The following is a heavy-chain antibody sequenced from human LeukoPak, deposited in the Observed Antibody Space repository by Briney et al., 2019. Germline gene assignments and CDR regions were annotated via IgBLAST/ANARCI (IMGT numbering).Heavy chain of an antibody. Sequence: PSETLSLTCTVSGGSISSYYWSWIRQPPGKGLEWIGYIYYSGSTNYNPSLKSRVTISVDTSKNQFSLKLSSVTAADTAVYYCARGLPAGAWGIDYWGQGTLVTVSS. CDR2: IYYSGST. CDR3: ARGLPAGAWGIDY. CDR1: GGSISSYY. V-gene: IGHV4-59*01. J-gene: IGHJ4*02. D-gene: IGHD2-21*01.